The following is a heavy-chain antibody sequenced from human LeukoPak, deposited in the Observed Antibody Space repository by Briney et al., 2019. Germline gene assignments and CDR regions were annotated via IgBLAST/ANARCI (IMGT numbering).Heavy chain of an antibody. CDR3: AVGLWFGEYDFDY. Sequence: AGGSLRLSCAASGFTFSSYSMIWVRQAPGKGLEWVSVIDSSSSYIWYADSVKGRFTISRDNAKNSLYLQMNSLRAEDTAVYYCAVGLWFGEYDFDYWGQGTLVTVSS. J-gene: IGHJ4*02. CDR2: IDSSSSYI. CDR1: GFTFSSYS. D-gene: IGHD3-10*01. V-gene: IGHV3-21*01.